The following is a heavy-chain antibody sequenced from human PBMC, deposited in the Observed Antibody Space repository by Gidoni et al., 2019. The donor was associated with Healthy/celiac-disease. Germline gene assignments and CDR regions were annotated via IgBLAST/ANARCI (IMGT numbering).Heavy chain of an antibody. D-gene: IGHD3-10*01. J-gene: IGHJ3*02. CDR2: IYSGGST. CDR3: ARDRGGDAFDI. V-gene: IGHV3-53*01. CDR1: GFTVSSNY. Sequence: EVQLVESGGGLIQPGGSLRLSCAASGFTVSSNYITWVRQAPGKGLEWVSVIYSGGSTYYADSVKGRFTISRDNSENTLYLQMNRLRAEDTAVYYCARDRGGDAFDIWGQGTMVTVSS.